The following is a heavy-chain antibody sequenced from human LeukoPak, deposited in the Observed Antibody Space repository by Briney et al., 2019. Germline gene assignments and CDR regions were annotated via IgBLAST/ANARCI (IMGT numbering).Heavy chain of an antibody. Sequence: SQTLSLTCTVSGGSISSGSYYWSWIRQPAGKGLEWIGRIYTSGSTNYNPSLKSRVSISLDTSKTHLSLNLTSVTAADTAVYYCARYCSGVTCNWVDPWGQGTLVTVSS. J-gene: IGHJ5*02. CDR2: IYTSGST. D-gene: IGHD2-15*01. CDR3: ARYCSGVTCNWVDP. V-gene: IGHV4-61*02. CDR1: GGSISSGSYY.